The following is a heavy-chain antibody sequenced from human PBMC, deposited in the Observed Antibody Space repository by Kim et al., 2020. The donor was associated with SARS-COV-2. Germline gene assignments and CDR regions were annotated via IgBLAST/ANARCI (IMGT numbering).Heavy chain of an antibody. V-gene: IGHV4-61*02. D-gene: IGHD6-6*01. J-gene: IGHJ5*02. CDR1: GGSISSGSYY. CDR3: ARSRGRSGYSSSSNWFDP. CDR2: IYTSGST. Sequence: SETLSLTCTVSGGSISSGSYYWSWIRQPAGKGLEWIGRIYTSGSTNYNPSLKSRVTISVDTSKNQFSLKLSSVTAADTAVYYCARSRGRSGYSSSSNWFDPWGQGTLVTVSS.